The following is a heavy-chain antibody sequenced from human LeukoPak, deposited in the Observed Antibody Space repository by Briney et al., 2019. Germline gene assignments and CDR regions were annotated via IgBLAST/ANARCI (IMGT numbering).Heavy chain of an antibody. CDR2: ISSDGSNK. D-gene: IGHD4/OR15-4a*01. V-gene: IGHV3-30-3*01. Sequence: GGSLRLSCAASGFTLSNYPMHWVRQAPGKGLEWVAVISSDGSNKYFADSVKGRFTMSRDNSKNTLYLQMNSLRAEDTAVYYCARDLASGALFDYWGQGTLVTVSS. J-gene: IGHJ4*02. CDR3: ARDLASGALFDY. CDR1: GFTLSNYP.